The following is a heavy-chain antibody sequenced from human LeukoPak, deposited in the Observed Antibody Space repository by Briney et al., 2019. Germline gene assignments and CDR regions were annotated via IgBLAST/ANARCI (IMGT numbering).Heavy chain of an antibody. CDR1: GFTFSSYA. Sequence: PGGSLRLSCAASGFTFSSYAMHWVRQAPGKGLEWVAVISYDGSNKYYADSVKGRFTISRDNSKNTLYLQMNSLRAEDTAVYYCARDQGSSGYWAPGSGVDYWGQGTLVTVSS. CDR2: ISYDGSNK. J-gene: IGHJ4*02. D-gene: IGHD3-22*01. V-gene: IGHV3-30-3*01. CDR3: ARDQGSSGYWAPGSGVDY.